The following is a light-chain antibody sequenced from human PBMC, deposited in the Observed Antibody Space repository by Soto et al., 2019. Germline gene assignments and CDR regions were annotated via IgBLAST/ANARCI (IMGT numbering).Light chain of an antibody. V-gene: IGLV2-14*03. CDR2: DVS. J-gene: IGLJ2*01. CDR1: SSDIGGYNY. CDR3: SSYRSSSTPVV. Sequence: QSALTQPASVSGSPGQSITISCTGTSSDIGGYNYVSWYQHHPGKAPKVMIYDVSNRPSGVSNRFSGSKSGNTASLTISGLQAEDEAEYYCSSYRSSSTPVVFGGGTKLTVL.